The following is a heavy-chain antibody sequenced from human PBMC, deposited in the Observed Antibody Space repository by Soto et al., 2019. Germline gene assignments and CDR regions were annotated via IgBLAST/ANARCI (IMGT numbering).Heavy chain of an antibody. CDR3: ARWVMTGSCYYYGMDV. CDR1: GGTFSSYA. Sequence: SXKVSCKASGGTFSSYAISWVRQAPGQGLEWMGGIIPIFGTANYAQKFQGRVTITADESTSTAYMELSSLRSEDTAVYYCARWVMTGSCYYYGMDVWGKGTTVTVSS. CDR2: IIPIFGTA. V-gene: IGHV1-69*13. J-gene: IGHJ6*04. D-gene: IGHD3-9*01.